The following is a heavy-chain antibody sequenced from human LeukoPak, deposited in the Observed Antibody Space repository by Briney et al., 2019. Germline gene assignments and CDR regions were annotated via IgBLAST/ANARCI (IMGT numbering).Heavy chain of an antibody. Sequence: KPGSSVKVSCKASGGTFSSYAISWVRQAPGQGLEWMGGIIPIFGTANYAQKFQGRVTITADESTSTAYMELSSLRSEDTAVYYCARFLKDYGDYESDYWGQGILVTVSS. J-gene: IGHJ4*02. CDR1: GGTFSSYA. CDR2: IIPIFGTA. CDR3: ARFLKDYGDYESDY. D-gene: IGHD4-17*01. V-gene: IGHV1-69*01.